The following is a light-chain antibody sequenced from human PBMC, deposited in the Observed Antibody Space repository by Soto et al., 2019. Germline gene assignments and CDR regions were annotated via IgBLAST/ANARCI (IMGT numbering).Light chain of an antibody. V-gene: IGLV2-8*01. CDR2: YVS. CDR3: CSYAGNNNLV. Sequence: QSVLTQPPSASGSPGQSVTISCTGTSSDVGGYKYVSWYQQHPGKAPKLIIYYVSERPSGVPDRFSGSKSGNTASLTVSGLQAEDEADYYCCSYAGNNNLVFGSGTKLTVL. CDR1: SSDVGGYKY. J-gene: IGLJ2*01.